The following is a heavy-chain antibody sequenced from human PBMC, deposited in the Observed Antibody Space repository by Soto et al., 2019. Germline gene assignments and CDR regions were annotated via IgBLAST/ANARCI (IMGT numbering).Heavy chain of an antibody. CDR3: ARARIGGGYYYDGVDV. CDR1: GYIFSDYY. Sequence: ASVKVSCKASGYIFSDYYMYWVRQAPGQGLDWMGGINPKSGGTNYAQKFQGRVTMTRDTSMSTAYMELSSLRSDDTAVYYCARARIGGGYYYDGVDVWGQGTTVTVYS. V-gene: IGHV1-2*02. D-gene: IGHD2-15*01. CDR2: INPKSGGT. J-gene: IGHJ6*02.